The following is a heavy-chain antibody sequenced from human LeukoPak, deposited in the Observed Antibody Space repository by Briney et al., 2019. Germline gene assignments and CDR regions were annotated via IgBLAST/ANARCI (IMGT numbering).Heavy chain of an antibody. CDR1: GGSFSGYY. CDR3: ARGRRKAEGYDFWSGYPKGWFDP. D-gene: IGHD3-3*01. J-gene: IGHJ5*02. CDR2: INHSGST. Sequence: PSETLSLTCAVYGGSFSGYYWSWIRQPPGKGLEWIGEINHSGSTNYNPSLKSRVTISVGTSKNQFSLKLSSVTAADTAVYYCARGRRKAEGYDFWSGYPKGWFDPWGQGTLVTVSS. V-gene: IGHV4-34*01.